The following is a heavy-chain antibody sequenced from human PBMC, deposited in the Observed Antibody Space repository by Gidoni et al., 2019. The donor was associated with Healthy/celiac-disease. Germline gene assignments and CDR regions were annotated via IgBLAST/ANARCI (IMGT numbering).Heavy chain of an antibody. J-gene: IGHJ4*02. D-gene: IGHD6-6*01. Sequence: QVPLVVSGGGVVQPGRSLRLSCAASGFTFSSYGVHWGRQAPGKGLEGVAIIWHDGSNEYYADSVKGRFTISRDNTKNTLYLQMNSLRAEDTAVYYCAREGWGSYSSSSGYDYWGQGTLVTVSS. V-gene: IGHV3-33*01. CDR2: IWHDGSNE. CDR1: GFTFSSYG. CDR3: AREGWGSYSSSSGYDY.